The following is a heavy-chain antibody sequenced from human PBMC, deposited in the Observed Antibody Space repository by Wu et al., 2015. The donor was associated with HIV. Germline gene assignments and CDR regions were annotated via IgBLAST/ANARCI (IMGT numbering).Heavy chain of an antibody. CDR1: GYSISSGYY. J-gene: IGHJ4*02. Sequence: QVQLQESGPGLVKPSETLSLTCAVSGYSISSGYYWGWIRQPPGKGLEWIGSIYHSGSTYYNPSLKSRVTISVDTSKNQFSLKLSSVTAADTAVYYCARPLTYGSGSPFDYWGQGTLVTVSS. V-gene: IGHV4-38-2*01. CDR3: ARPLTYGSGSPFDY. D-gene: IGHD3-10*01. CDR2: IYHSGST.